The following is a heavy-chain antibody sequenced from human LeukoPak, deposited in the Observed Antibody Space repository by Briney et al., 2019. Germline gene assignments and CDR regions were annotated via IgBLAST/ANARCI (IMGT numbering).Heavy chain of an antibody. D-gene: IGHD6-19*01. CDR3: AKDARRTSGWYFFDY. V-gene: IGHV3-23*01. Sequence: GGSLRLSCAASGFXFSSQDIGWVRQAPGKGLEWVSAISDSGGRTYYADSVRGRFTISRDNSKNMLFLQMNSLRAEDTAVYYCAKDARRTSGWYFFDYWGQGTLVTVSS. J-gene: IGHJ4*02. CDR2: ISDSGGRT. CDR1: GFXFSSQD.